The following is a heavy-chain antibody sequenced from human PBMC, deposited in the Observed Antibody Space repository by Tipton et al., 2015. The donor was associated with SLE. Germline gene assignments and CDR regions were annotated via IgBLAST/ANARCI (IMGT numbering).Heavy chain of an antibody. CDR2: VFRGGST. Sequence: TLSLTCSVYGDSLSGQYWSWIRQPPGKGLEWIGEVFRGGSTNYSPSLESRVTISVDTSRNQLSLKLISVTAADTALYYCARGIGAYYDYVYMDVWDKGTTVTVSS. J-gene: IGHJ6*03. CDR3: ARGIGAYYDYVYMDV. CDR1: GDSLSGQY. V-gene: IGHV4-34*01.